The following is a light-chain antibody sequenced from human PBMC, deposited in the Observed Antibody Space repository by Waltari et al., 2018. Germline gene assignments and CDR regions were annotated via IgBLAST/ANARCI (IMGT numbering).Light chain of an antibody. CDR1: QTIGSY. CDR3: QQRGNWPLT. J-gene: IGKJ4*01. V-gene: IGKV3-11*01. Sequence: EIVLTQSPATLSLSPGERATLSCRASQTIGSYLAWYQQKPGQAPRLLIYDASNRATGIPARFSGSGSGTDFILTISSLGPEDFAIYYCQQRGNWPLTFGGGTKVEIK. CDR2: DAS.